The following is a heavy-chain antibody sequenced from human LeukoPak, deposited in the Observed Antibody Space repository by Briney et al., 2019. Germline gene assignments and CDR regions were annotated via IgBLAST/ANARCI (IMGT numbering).Heavy chain of an antibody. D-gene: IGHD4-17*01. CDR3: AKGPRIHPRRLNYYYGMDV. J-gene: IGHJ6*02. V-gene: IGHV3-23*01. CDR1: GFTFSSYA. CDR2: ISGSGGST. Sequence: PGESLRLSCAASGFTFSSYAMSWVRQAPGKGLEWVSAISGSGGSTYYADSVKGRFTISRDNSKNTLYLQMNSLRAEDTAVYYCAKGPRIHPRRLNYYYGMDVWGQGTTVTVSS.